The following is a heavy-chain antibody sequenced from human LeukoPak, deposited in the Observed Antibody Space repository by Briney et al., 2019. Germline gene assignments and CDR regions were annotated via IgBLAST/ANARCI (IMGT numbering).Heavy chain of an antibody. CDR3: AKRENYYDSSGYHYVGAFDI. CDR1: GFTFSTYA. J-gene: IGHJ3*02. CDR2: ISGGGGST. D-gene: IGHD3-22*01. V-gene: IGHV3-23*01. Sequence: GGSLRLSCAASGFTFSTYAMSWVRQAPGKGLEWVSAISGGGGSTYYADSVRGRFTISRDNSKNTVYLQMDSLRAEDTAVYYCAKRENYYDSSGYHYVGAFDIWGQGTVVTVSS.